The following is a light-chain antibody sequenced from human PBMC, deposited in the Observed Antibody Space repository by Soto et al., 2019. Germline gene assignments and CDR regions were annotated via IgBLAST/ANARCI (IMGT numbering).Light chain of an antibody. CDR2: DAS. J-gene: IGKJ1*01. CDR1: QSISSW. CDR3: QQYNSYSWT. Sequence: IHITHSPSSLSASVLYIFTITCLASQSISSWLAWYQQKPGKAPKLLISDASSLESGVPSRFSGSGSGTEFTLTISSLQPDDFATYYCQQYNSYSWTFGQGTKVDIK. V-gene: IGKV1-5*01.